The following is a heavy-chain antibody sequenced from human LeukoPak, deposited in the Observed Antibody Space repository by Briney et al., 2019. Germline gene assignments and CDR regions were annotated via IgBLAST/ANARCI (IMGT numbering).Heavy chain of an antibody. D-gene: IGHD1-26*01. V-gene: IGHV3-21*01. J-gene: IGHJ4*02. Sequence: GGSLRLSCAASGFTFSSYSMNWVRQAPGKGLEWVSSISSNSNYIYYADSVKGRFTISRDNAKNSLYLQMNSLRAEDTAVYYCARDRYGSSQFDYWGQGTLVTVSS. CDR2: ISSNSNYI. CDR3: ARDRYGSSQFDY. CDR1: GFTFSSYS.